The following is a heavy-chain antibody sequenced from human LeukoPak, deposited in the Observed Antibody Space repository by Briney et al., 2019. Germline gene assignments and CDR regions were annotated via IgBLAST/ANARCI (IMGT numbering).Heavy chain of an antibody. D-gene: IGHD2-2*02. CDR3: ARDQLLYRYFDY. CDR2: SNPNSGGT. CDR1: GYTFTRYY. Sequence: ASLKVSCKASGYTFTRYYMHWVRQAPGQGLEWMGWSNPNSGGTNYAQKFQGRVTMTRDTSISTAYMELSRLRSDDTAVYYCARDQLLYRYFDYWGQGTLVTVSS. V-gene: IGHV1-2*02. J-gene: IGHJ4*02.